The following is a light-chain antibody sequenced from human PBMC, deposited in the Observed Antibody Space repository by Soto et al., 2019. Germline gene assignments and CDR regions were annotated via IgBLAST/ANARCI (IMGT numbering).Light chain of an antibody. CDR1: SSNIGNSY. CDR3: GTWDSRLSVGV. J-gene: IGLJ3*02. Sequence: QSVLTQPPSVSAAPGQKVTISCSGSSSNIGNSYVSWYQQLPGTAPKLLIYENNKRPSGIPDRFSGSKSGTSATLGITGLQTGDDAVYYCGTWDSRLSVGVFGGGTKLTVL. CDR2: ENN. V-gene: IGLV1-51*02.